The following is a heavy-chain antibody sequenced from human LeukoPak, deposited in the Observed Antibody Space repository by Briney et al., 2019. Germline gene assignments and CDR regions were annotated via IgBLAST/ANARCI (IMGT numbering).Heavy chain of an antibody. D-gene: IGHD4-11*01. Sequence: GASVKVFCKASGYTFTTYDINWVRQATGQGLEWMGWMNPNSGNTGYAQKFQGRVTMTRDTSISTAYMELSRLRSDDTAVYYCARDYSNYGYYFDYWGQGTLVTVSS. CDR1: GYTFTTYD. CDR3: ARDYSNYGYYFDY. CDR2: MNPNSGNT. J-gene: IGHJ4*02. V-gene: IGHV1-8*02.